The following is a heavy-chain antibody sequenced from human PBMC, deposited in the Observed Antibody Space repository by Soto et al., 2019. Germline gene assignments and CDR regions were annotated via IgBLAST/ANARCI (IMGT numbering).Heavy chain of an antibody. V-gene: IGHV4-34*01. CDR2: INHSGST. Sequence: SETLSLTCAVYGGSFSGYYWSWIRQPPGKGLEWIGEINHSGSTNYNPSLKSRVTISVDTSKNQFSLKLSSVTAADTAVYYCARGKGTGYYYGMDVWGQGTTVTVSS. CDR3: ARGKGTGYYYGMDV. CDR1: GGSFSGYY. J-gene: IGHJ6*02. D-gene: IGHD3-10*01.